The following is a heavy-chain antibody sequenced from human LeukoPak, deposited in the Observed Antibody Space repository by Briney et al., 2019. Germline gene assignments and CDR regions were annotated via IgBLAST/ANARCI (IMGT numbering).Heavy chain of an antibody. J-gene: IGHJ3*02. CDR3: ARSPFIVVVPAPPVDI. CDR1: GFTFSSYA. D-gene: IGHD2-2*01. Sequence: GGSLRLSCAASGFTFSSYAMHWVRQAPGKGLEDVSAISSNGGSTYYANSVKGRFTISRDNSKNTLYLQMGSLRAEDMAVYYCARSPFIVVVPAPPVDIWGQGTMVTVSS. V-gene: IGHV3-64*01. CDR2: ISSNGGST.